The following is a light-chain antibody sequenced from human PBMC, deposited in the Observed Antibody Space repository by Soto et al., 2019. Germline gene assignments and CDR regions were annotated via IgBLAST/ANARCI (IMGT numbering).Light chain of an antibody. CDR2: AAS. CDR3: QQSYSTPYT. J-gene: IGKJ2*01. CDR1: QSISSY. V-gene: IGKV1-39*01. Sequence: DIPMTQSPSSLSASVGDRVTITCRASQSISSYLNWYQQKPGKAPNLLIYAASSLQSGVPSRISGSGSGTDFTLTITSLQPEDYATYYCQQSYSTPYTFGQGTKLEIK.